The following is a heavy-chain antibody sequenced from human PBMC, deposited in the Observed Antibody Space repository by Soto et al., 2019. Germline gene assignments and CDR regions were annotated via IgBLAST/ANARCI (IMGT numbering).Heavy chain of an antibody. CDR2: IYYSGRT. V-gene: IGHV4-39*01. CDR3: ARQRTTVVTQAYFDH. Sequence: SETLSLTCIVSGESISSSSYYWGWIRQPPGKGLEWIGSIYYSGRTYYNPSFKSRVTISIDTSKSQFSLKLSSVTATDTAVYYCARQRTTVVTQAYFDHWGQGALVTVSS. D-gene: IGHD2-21*02. CDR1: GESISSSSYY. J-gene: IGHJ4*02.